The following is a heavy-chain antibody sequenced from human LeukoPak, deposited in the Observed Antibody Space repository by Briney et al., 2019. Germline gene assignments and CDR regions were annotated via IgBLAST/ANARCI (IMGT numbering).Heavy chain of an antibody. CDR2: ISYDGSNK. D-gene: IGHD3-16*01. CDR1: GFTFSSYG. CDR3: ARDNGGPDDY. Sequence: GGSLRLSCAASGFTFSSYGMHWVRQAPGKGLEGVAVISYDGSNKYYADSVKGRFTISRDNAKNSLYLQMNSLRAEDTAVYYCARDNGGPDDYWGQGTLVTVSS. V-gene: IGHV3-30*03. J-gene: IGHJ4*02.